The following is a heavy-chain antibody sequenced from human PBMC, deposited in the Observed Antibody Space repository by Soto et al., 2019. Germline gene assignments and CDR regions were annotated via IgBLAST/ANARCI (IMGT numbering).Heavy chain of an antibody. J-gene: IGHJ6*02. CDR3: ATYNWNYYGMDV. V-gene: IGHV1-24*01. Sequence: ASVKVSCKVSGYTLTELSMHWVRQAPGKGLEWMGGFDPEDGETIYAQKFQGRVTMTEDTSTDTAYMELSSLRSEDTAVYYCATYNWNYYGMDVWGQGTTVTVSS. CDR1: GYTLTELS. CDR2: FDPEDGET. D-gene: IGHD1-20*01.